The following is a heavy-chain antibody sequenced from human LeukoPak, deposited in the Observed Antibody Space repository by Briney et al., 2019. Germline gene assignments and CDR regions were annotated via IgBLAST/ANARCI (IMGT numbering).Heavy chain of an antibody. D-gene: IGHD6-19*01. CDR3: ASHSSGWFG. CDR2: IKPDGSEK. V-gene: IGHV3-7*01. Sequence: SGGSLRLSCATSGFTFNSYWMSWVRQAPGKGLEWVANIKPDGSEKYYVASVTGRFIISRDNAKNSLYLQMNSLRADDTAVYYCASHSSGWFGWGQGTLVTVSS. CDR1: GFTFNSYW. J-gene: IGHJ4*02.